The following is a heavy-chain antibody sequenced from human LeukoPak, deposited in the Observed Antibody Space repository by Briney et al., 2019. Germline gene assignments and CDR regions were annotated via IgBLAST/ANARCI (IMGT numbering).Heavy chain of an antibody. D-gene: IGHD3-10*02. Sequence: ASVNVSCKASGYTFTSYYMHWVRQAPGQGLEWMGVFNPSGGSTRYAQQFQGRVTMTRDTSTSTVYMELSSLRSEDTAVYYCARALFGDLVFDYWGQGTLVTVSS. J-gene: IGHJ4*02. V-gene: IGHV1-46*01. CDR3: ARALFGDLVFDY. CDR2: FNPSGGST. CDR1: GYTFTSYY.